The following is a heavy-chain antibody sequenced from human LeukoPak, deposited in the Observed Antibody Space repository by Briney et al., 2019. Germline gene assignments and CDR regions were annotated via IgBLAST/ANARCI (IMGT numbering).Heavy chain of an antibody. CDR3: AKDRTMVRGGTTHFDY. V-gene: IGHV3-23*01. CDR1: GFTFSSYA. CDR2: ISGSGGST. D-gene: IGHD3-10*01. J-gene: IGHJ4*02. Sequence: GGSLRLSCAASGFTFSSYAMSWVRQAPGKGLEWVSAISGSGGSTYYADSVKGRFTISRDNSKNTLYLQMNSLRAEDTAVYYCAKDRTMVRGGTTHFDYWGQGTLVTVSS.